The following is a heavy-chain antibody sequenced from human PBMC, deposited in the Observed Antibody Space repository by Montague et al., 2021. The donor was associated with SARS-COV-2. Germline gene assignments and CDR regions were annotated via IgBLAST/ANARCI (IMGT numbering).Heavy chain of an antibody. CDR1: GASIGTYY. J-gene: IGHJ3*02. CDR3: ARISRNSGFVGVFDI. V-gene: IGHV4-59*01. CDR2: FYAVGST. D-gene: IGHD3-22*01. Sequence: SETLSLTCTVSGASIGTYYWGWIRQPPGQELERIGNFYAVGSTKYNTSLKSPVTISADTPKNQFSLRLSSVTAADTAVYYCARISRNSGFVGVFDIWGQGTLVTVSS.